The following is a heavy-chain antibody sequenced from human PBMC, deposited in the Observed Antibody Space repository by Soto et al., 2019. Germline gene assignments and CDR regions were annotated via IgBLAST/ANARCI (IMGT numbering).Heavy chain of an antibody. Sequence: VKVSCKASGYTFTSYDINWVRQATGQGLEWMGWMNPNSGNTGYAQKFQGRVTMTRNTSISTAYMELSSLRSEDTAVYYCVSIVVVPAALFDIWGQGTMVTVSS. CDR3: VSIVVVPAALFDI. J-gene: IGHJ3*02. CDR2: MNPNSGNT. V-gene: IGHV1-8*01. CDR1: GYTFTSYD. D-gene: IGHD2-2*01.